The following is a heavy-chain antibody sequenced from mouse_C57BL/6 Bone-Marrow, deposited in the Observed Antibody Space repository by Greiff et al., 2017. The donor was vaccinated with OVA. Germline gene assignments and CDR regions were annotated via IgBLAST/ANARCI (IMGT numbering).Heavy chain of an antibody. CDR1: GYTFTSYW. D-gene: IGHD3-2*01. V-gene: IGHV1-53*01. CDR2: INPSNGGT. J-gene: IGHJ3*01. CDR3: ARTRETAFAWFAY. Sequence: QVQLKQPGTELVKPGASVKLSCKASGYTFTSYWMHWVKQRPGQGLEWIGNINPSNGGTNYNEKFKSKATLTVDKSSSTAYMQLSSLTSEDSAVYYCARTRETAFAWFAYWGQGTLVTVSA.